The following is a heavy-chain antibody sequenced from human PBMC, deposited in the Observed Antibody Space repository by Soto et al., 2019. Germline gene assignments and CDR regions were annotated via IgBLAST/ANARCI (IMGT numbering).Heavy chain of an antibody. CDR3: ARARGMYSSLVNDYYYYYYMDV. Sequence: DSVKVSCKASGYTFISYGISWVRQAPGQGLEWMGWISAYNGNTNYAQKLQGRVTMTTDTSTSTAYMELRSLRSDETAVYYCARARGMYSSLVNDYYYYYYMDVWGKRTTVPVSS. V-gene: IGHV1-18*01. J-gene: IGHJ6*03. CDR2: ISAYNGNT. CDR1: GYTFISYG. D-gene: IGHD6-19*01.